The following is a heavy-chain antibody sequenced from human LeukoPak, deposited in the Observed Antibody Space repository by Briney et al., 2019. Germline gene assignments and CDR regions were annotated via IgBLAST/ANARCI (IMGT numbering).Heavy chain of an antibody. J-gene: IGHJ5*02. D-gene: IGHD2-21*01. CDR2: IYYSGST. CDR1: GGSISSYY. Sequence: PSETLSLTCTVSGGSISSYYWSWIRQPPGKGLEWIGYIYYSGSTNYNPSLKSRVTISVDTFKNQFSLKLSSVTAADTAVYYCARGGVVVNNNWFDPWGQGTLVTVSS. V-gene: IGHV4-59*01. CDR3: ARGGVVVNNNWFDP.